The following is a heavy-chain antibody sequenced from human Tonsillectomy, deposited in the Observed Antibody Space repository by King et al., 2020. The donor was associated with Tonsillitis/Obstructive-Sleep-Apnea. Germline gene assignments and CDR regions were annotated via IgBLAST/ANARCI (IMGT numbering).Heavy chain of an antibody. V-gene: IGHV1-69*04. CDR1: GGTLSSYG. D-gene: IGHD3-10*01. J-gene: IGHJ5*02. Sequence: QLVQSGAEVKKPGSSVKVSCKASGGTLSSYGISWVRQSPGQRLEWMGRIIPILDKATYAQKFQGRVTITADKSTITAYMELTSLTSEDTAVYYCARATGNDNASGNWFDPWGQGTLVTVSS. CDR2: IIPILDKA. CDR3: ARATGNDNASGNWFDP.